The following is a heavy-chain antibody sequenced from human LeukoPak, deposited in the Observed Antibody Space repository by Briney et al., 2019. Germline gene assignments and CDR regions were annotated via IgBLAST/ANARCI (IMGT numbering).Heavy chain of an antibody. CDR2: ISSSSSYI. CDR1: GFTFSSDS. CDR3: ARENSGAVAGTNLGYFDY. J-gene: IGHJ4*02. V-gene: IGHV3-21*01. Sequence: GGSLRLSCAASGFTFSSDSMNWVRQAPGKGLEWVSSISSSSSYIYYADSVKGRFTISRDNAKNSLYLQLNSLRAEDTAVYYCARENSGAVAGTNLGYFDYWGQGTLVTVSS. D-gene: IGHD6-19*01.